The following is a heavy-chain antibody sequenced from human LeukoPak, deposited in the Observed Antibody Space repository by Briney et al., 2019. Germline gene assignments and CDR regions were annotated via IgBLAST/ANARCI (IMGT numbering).Heavy chain of an antibody. D-gene: IGHD3-3*01. CDR3: ARDSENYDFWRGYDY. J-gene: IGHJ4*02. V-gene: IGHV1-69*04. Sequence: SVKVSCKASGGTFSSYTISWVRQAPGQGREWMGRIIPILGIANYAQKFQGRVTITADKSTSTAYMELSSLRSEDTAVYYCARDSENYDFWRGYDYWGQGTLVTVSS. CDR1: GGTFSSYT. CDR2: IIPILGIA.